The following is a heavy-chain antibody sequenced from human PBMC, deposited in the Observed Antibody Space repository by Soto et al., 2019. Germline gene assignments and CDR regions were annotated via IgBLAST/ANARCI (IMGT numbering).Heavy chain of an antibody. V-gene: IGHV1-2*04. J-gene: IGHJ4*02. CDR3: ARGYDFWSGYPPFDY. D-gene: IGHD3-3*01. Sequence: QVQLVQSGAEVKKPGASVKVSCKASGYTFTGYYMHWVRQAPGQGLEWMGWINPNSGGTNYAQKFQGWVTMTRDTSISTAYMELSRLRSHDTAVYYCARGYDFWSGYPPFDYWGQGTLVTVSS. CDR1: GYTFTGYY. CDR2: INPNSGGT.